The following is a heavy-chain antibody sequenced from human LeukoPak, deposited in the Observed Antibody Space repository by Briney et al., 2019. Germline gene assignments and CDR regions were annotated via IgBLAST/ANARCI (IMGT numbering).Heavy chain of an antibody. CDR2: ISWNSGGI. Sequence: GGSLRLSCAASGFTFDDYAMHWVRQAPGKGLEWVSGISWNSGGIGYADSVKGRFTISRDNAKNSLYLQMNSLRAEDMALYYCATEYYDSSGYHYWYFDLWGRGTLVTVSS. J-gene: IGHJ2*01. CDR1: GFTFDDYA. V-gene: IGHV3-9*03. CDR3: ATEYYDSSGYHYWYFDL. D-gene: IGHD3-22*01.